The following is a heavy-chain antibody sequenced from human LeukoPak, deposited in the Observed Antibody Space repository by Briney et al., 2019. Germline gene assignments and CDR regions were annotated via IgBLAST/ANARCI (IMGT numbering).Heavy chain of an antibody. D-gene: IGHD3-22*01. CDR3: ARDLRSSGYYAFDY. V-gene: IGHV3-21*01. Sequence: GGSLRLSCAASGFKFSSYSMNWVRQAPGKGLEWVSSISGSSSYIYYADSVKGRFTISRDNAKNSLYLQMNSLRAEDTAVYYCARDLRSSGYYAFDYWGQGTLVTVSS. CDR1: GFKFSSYS. J-gene: IGHJ4*02. CDR2: ISGSSSYI.